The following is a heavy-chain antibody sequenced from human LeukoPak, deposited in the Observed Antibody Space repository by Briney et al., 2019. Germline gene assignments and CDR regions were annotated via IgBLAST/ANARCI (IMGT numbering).Heavy chain of an antibody. V-gene: IGHV1-46*01. CDR2: INPSGGST. CDR1: GYTFTSYY. D-gene: IGHD5-12*01. CDR3: ARDQSGYDRLDY. J-gene: IGHJ4*02. Sequence: ASVKVSCKASGYTFTSYYMHCVRQAPGQGLEWMGIINPSGGSTSYAQKFQGRVTMTRDTSTSTVYMELSSLRSEDTAVYYCARDQSGYDRLDYWGQGTLVTVSS.